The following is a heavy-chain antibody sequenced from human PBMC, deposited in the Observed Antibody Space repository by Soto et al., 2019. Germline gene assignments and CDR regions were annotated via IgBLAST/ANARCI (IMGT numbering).Heavy chain of an antibody. D-gene: IGHD2-2*01. CDR1: GFTFSSYS. V-gene: IGHV3-21*01. CDR3: ARDXRYQLFTYYYYYHGMDV. Sequence: GVSLRLSCAASGFTFSSYSMNWVRQAPGKGLEWVSSISSSSSYIYYADSVKGRFTISRDNAKNSPYLQMNSLRAEDTAVYYCARDXRYQLFTYYYYYHGMDVWGQGTTVTVSS. CDR2: ISSSSSYI. J-gene: IGHJ6*02.